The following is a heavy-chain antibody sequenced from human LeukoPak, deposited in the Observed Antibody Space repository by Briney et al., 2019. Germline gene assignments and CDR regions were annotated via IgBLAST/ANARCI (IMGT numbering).Heavy chain of an antibody. Sequence: PGGSLRLSCAASGFSFGDTYMSWVRQPLGGGPEWLSGINQNGDKTYYVDSAKGRFTISRDNSKNMLFLQINSLRVEDTAVYYCARDPMYSSSSRSFDYWAREPWSPSPQ. CDR1: GFSFGDTY. V-gene: IGHV3-23*01. D-gene: IGHD6-6*01. CDR2: INQNGDKT. J-gene: IGHJ4*02. CDR3: ARDPMYSSSSRSFDY.